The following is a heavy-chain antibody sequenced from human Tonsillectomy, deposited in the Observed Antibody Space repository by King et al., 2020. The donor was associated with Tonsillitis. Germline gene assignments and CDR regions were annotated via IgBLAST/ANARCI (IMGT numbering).Heavy chain of an antibody. CDR1: GFSFTNYW. CDR3: ARHGRSREDWYFDL. CDR2: IYPGDSDT. J-gene: IGHJ2*01. Sequence: QLVQSGAEVKKPGESLKISCQGSGFSFTNYWIGWVRQMPGKGLEWMGIIYPGDSDTTYGPSFQGQVTISVAKSISTAYLQWNSLKASDTAMYYCARHGRSREDWYFDLWGRGTLVTVSS. V-gene: IGHV5-51*01. D-gene: IGHD2-15*01.